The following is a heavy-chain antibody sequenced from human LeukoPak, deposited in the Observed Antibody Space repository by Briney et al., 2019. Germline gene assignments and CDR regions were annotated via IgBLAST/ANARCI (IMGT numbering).Heavy chain of an antibody. D-gene: IGHD3-22*01. CDR1: GFTFSSSA. V-gene: IGHV3-7*03. CDR3: ARDAAGADSSGYLPPADSFDY. CDR2: IKQDGSEK. Sequence: PGGSLRLSCAASGFTFSSSAMSWVRQAPGKGLEWVANIKQDGSEKYYVDSVKGRFTISRDNAENSLYLQMNSLRAEDTAVYYCARDAAGADSSGYLPPADSFDYWGQGTLVTVSS. J-gene: IGHJ4*02.